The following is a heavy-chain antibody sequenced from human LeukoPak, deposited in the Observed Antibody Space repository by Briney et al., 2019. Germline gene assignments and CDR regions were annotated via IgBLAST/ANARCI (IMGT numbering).Heavy chain of an antibody. CDR1: GFTFGSYV. Sequence: GGSLRLSCVASGFTFGSYVMAWVRQAPGKGLHWVSGISTSGGDTYYADSVRGRFTISRDNSKNTLYLQMISLRAEDTAPYYCARIKGDTWNNPFDSWGQGTLVTVSS. J-gene: IGHJ4*02. CDR3: ARIKGDTWNNPFDS. D-gene: IGHD1/OR15-1a*01. V-gene: IGHV3-23*01. CDR2: ISTSGGDT.